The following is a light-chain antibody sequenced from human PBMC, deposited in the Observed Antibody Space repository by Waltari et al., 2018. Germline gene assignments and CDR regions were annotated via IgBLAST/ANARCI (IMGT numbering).Light chain of an antibody. CDR3: SLYMGSGIWV. Sequence: QTVVTQELSLSVSPGGTVTLTCALTSGSVSTTSYASWYQQTPGQPPRTLVYKGSSRSSGVPDRFSGSIRGNKAALTITGAQADDESNYYCSLYMGSGIWVFGGGTKLTVL. J-gene: IGLJ3*02. CDR1: SGSVSTTSY. CDR2: KGS. V-gene: IGLV8-61*01.